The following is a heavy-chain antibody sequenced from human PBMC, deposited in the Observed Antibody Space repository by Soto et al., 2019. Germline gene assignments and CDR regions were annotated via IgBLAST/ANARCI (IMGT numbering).Heavy chain of an antibody. Sequence: GGSLRLSCAASGFTFSSYWMSWVRQAPGKGLEWVANIKQDGSEKYYVDSVKGRFTISRDNAKNSLYLQMNSLRAEDTAVYYCARDLYYDFWSQNDYWGQGTLVTVSS. CDR3: ARDLYYDFWSQNDY. V-gene: IGHV3-7*01. J-gene: IGHJ4*02. CDR2: IKQDGSEK. D-gene: IGHD3-3*01. CDR1: GFTFSSYW.